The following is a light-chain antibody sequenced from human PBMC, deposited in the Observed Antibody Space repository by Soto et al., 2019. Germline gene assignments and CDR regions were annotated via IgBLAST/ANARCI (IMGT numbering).Light chain of an antibody. CDR2: EVT. CDR3: SSYTSTSRYV. V-gene: IGLV2-18*02. J-gene: IGLJ1*01. Sequence: QSVLTQRPSVSGSPGQSVTISCTGTSSDVGKYDRVSWYQQPPGTAPKLIIYEVTNRPSGVPARFSGSKSGNTASLTISGLQAEDEADYYCSSYTSTSRYVFGAGTKVTVL. CDR1: SSDVGKYDR.